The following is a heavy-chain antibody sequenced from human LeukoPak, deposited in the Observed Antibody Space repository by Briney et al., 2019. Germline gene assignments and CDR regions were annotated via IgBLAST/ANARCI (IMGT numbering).Heavy chain of an antibody. J-gene: IGHJ3*02. D-gene: IGHD6-19*01. Sequence: GGSLRLSCAASGFTFDDYDMSWVRQAPGRGLEWVSGINWNGGSTGYADSVKGRFTISRDNARNSLYLQMNSLRAEDTALYYCARIAMAGIGDGFDIWGQGTMVTVSS. V-gene: IGHV3-20*04. CDR3: ARIAMAGIGDGFDI. CDR1: GFTFDDYD. CDR2: INWNGGST.